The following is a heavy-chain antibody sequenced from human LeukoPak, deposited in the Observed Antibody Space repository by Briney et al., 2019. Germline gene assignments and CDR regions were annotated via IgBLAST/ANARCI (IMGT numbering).Heavy chain of an antibody. Sequence: SETMSLTCTVSGRSISSSSYYWGWIRQPPGKGLEWIGSIYYSGSTYYNPSLKSRVTISVDTSKNQFSLKLSSVTAADTAVYYCARDSYGRFDYWGQGTLVTVSS. CDR1: GRSISSSSYY. V-gene: IGHV4-39*07. J-gene: IGHJ4*02. CDR2: IYYSGST. D-gene: IGHD1-26*01. CDR3: ARDSYGRFDY.